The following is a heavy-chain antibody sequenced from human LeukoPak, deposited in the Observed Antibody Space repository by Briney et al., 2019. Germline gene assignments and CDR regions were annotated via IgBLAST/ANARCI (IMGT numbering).Heavy chain of an antibody. D-gene: IGHD6-19*01. J-gene: IGHJ3*02. CDR3: AGPAGVLDALDI. Sequence: GASVKVSCKVSGYTLTELAIFWVRQAPGKGLEWMGRSDSEESDALSAQNFQGRFTMTEDTSTDTAYMELSSLRSEDTAVYYCAGPAGVLDALDIWGQGTMVTVSS. CDR1: GYTLTELA. CDR2: SDSEESDA. V-gene: IGHV1-24*01.